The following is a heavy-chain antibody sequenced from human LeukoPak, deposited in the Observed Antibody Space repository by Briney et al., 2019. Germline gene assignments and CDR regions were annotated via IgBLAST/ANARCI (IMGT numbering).Heavy chain of an antibody. Sequence: GGSPRLSCAASGFNLSSYSMHWVRQAPGKGLEYVSAISSYGGSTYYANPVKDRFTISRDNSKNTVYLQMGSLRTEDMAVYYCARISRSHDYDYWGQGTLVTVSS. V-gene: IGHV3-64*01. J-gene: IGHJ4*02. CDR1: GFNLSSYS. CDR2: ISSYGGST. CDR3: ARISRSHDYDY. D-gene: IGHD6-6*01.